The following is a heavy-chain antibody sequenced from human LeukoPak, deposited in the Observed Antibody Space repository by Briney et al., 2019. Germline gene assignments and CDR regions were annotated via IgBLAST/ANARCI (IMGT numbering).Heavy chain of an antibody. V-gene: IGHV3-23*01. CDR3: AKGGRYYFDY. Sequence: GGSLRLSCAASGFTFSSYWMHWVRQAPGKGLEWVSAISGSGGSTYYADSVKGRFTISRDNSKNTLYLQMNSLRAEDTAVYYCAKGGRYYFDYWGQGTLVTVSS. J-gene: IGHJ4*02. CDR1: GFTFSSYW. CDR2: ISGSGGST.